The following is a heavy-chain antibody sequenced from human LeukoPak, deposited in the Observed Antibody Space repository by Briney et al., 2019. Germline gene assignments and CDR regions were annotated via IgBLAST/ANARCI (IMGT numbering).Heavy chain of an antibody. J-gene: IGHJ4*02. Sequence: SETLSLTCTVSGGSISSSSYYWGWIRQPPGKGLEWIGSIYYSGSTYYNPSLKSRVTISVDTSKNQFSLKLSSVTAADTAVYYCATTITVTTDYWGQGALVTVSS. CDR2: IYYSGST. CDR1: GGSISSSSYY. V-gene: IGHV4-39*07. D-gene: IGHD4-17*01. CDR3: ATTITVTTDY.